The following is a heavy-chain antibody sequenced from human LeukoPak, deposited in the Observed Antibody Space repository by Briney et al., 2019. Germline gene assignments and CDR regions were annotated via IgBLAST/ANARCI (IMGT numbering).Heavy chain of an antibody. J-gene: IGHJ4*02. CDR1: GASITSTSHY. V-gene: IGHV4-39*01. CDR2: IYYSGST. Sequence: SETLSLTCTVSGASITSTSHYWGWIRQPPGKGLECIGTIYYSGSTYYNPSLKSRVTISVDTSKNQFSLRLGSVTAADTAVYYCARGPYSSGSSADYWAREPWSPSPQ. D-gene: IGHD6-19*01. CDR3: ARGPYSSGSSADY.